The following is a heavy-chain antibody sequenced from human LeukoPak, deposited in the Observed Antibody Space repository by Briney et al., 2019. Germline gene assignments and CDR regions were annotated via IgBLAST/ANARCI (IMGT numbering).Heavy chain of an antibody. CDR1: GFTFSNAW. J-gene: IGHJ4*02. D-gene: IGHD2-15*01. CDR3: SSTPIAAPSD. Sequence: PGGSLRLSCAASGFTFSNAWMTWVRQAPGKGLEWVGQIKSEAEGGTTHYAAPVTGRFTISRDDSKNTLYLQMNSLTTEDTAVYYCSSTPIAAPSDWGQGTLVTVSS. V-gene: IGHV3-15*01. CDR2: IKSEAEGGTT.